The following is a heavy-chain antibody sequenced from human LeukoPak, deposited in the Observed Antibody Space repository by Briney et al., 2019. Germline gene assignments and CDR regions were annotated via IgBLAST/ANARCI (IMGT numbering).Heavy chain of an antibody. J-gene: IGHJ6*02. CDR3: AKDLEDIVVVVAAHSDYYGMDV. D-gene: IGHD2-15*01. CDR2: INSDGSST. Sequence: GSLRLSCAASGFTFSSYWMHWVRQAPGKGLVWVSRINSDGSSTSYADSVKGRFTISRDNSKNTLYLQMNSLRAEDTAVYYCAKDLEDIVVVVAAHSDYYGMDVWGQGTTVTVSS. CDR1: GFTFSSYW. V-gene: IGHV3-74*01.